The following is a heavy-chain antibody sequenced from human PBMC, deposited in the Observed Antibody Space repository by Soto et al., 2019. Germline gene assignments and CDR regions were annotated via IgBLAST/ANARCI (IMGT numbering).Heavy chain of an antibody. V-gene: IGHV3-23*01. CDR2: ISGSGGST. Sequence: PGVSLRLSCAASEFTFSSYTMSWVRQAPGKGLEWVSAISGSGGSTYYADSVEGRFTISRDNSKNTLYLQMNSLRAEDTAVYYCAKDTRYCSSTSCYTNWFDPWGQGTLVTVSS. J-gene: IGHJ5*02. D-gene: IGHD2-2*02. CDR1: EFTFSSYT. CDR3: AKDTRYCSSTSCYTNWFDP.